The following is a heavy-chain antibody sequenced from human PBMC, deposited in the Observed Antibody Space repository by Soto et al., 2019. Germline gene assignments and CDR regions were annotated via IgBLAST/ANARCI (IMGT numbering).Heavy chain of an antibody. CDR2: ISGSGGST. CDR3: AKTGFGRYCSSTSCVHFDY. Sequence: EVQVLESGGGLVQPGGSLRLSCVASGFTFTTYAMTWVRQAPGKGLEWVSIISGSGGSTHYADSVKGRFIISRDNSKKTLYMEMNGLKAEDTAVYYWAKTGFGRYCSSTSCVHFDYWGQGTLVTVSS. CDR1: GFTFTTYA. D-gene: IGHD2-2*01. V-gene: IGHV3-23*01. J-gene: IGHJ4*02.